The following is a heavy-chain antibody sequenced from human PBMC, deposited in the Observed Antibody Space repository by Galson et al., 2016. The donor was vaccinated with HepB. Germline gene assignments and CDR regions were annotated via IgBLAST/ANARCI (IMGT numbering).Heavy chain of an antibody. D-gene: IGHD2-2*01. V-gene: IGHV3-53*01. J-gene: IGHJ5*02. CDR1: GFTVTNNY. Sequence: SLRLSCAASGFTVTNNYIIWVRQAPGKGLEWVSLIYSGGERRYADSVKGRFTISRDNSKNTVYLQMNSLRVEDTAVYYCARDLALYCSSTSTNCYRGFDPWGQGALVTVSS. CDR3: ARDLALYCSSTSTNCYRGFDP. CDR2: IYSGGER.